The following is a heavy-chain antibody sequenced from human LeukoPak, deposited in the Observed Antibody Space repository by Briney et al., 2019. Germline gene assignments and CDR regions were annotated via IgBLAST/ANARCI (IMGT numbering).Heavy chain of an antibody. Sequence: ASVKVSCKASGYSFTSYAMNWVRQAPGQGLEWMGWINTNTGNPTYAQGFTGRFVFSLDTSVSTAYLQISSLKAEDTAVYYCARDLRYVWGSYRPDKNYYMDVWGKGTTVTVSS. D-gene: IGHD3-16*02. CDR2: INTNTGNP. J-gene: IGHJ6*03. CDR1: GYSFTSYA. V-gene: IGHV7-4-1*02. CDR3: ARDLRYVWGSYRPDKNYYMDV.